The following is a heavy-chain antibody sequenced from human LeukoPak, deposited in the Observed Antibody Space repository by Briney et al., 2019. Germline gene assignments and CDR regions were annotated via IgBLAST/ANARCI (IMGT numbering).Heavy chain of an antibody. J-gene: IGHJ4*02. CDR2: VTGSGGDA. CDR3: AKSRAAATTLLFDY. Sequence: AGGSLRLSCAASGFTFSSYAMHWVRQAPGKGPEWVSAVTGSGGDAFDADSVKGRFTISRDNSKNTLSLQMNSLRVEDTAVYYCAKSRAAATTLLFDYWGQGTLVTVSS. CDR1: GFTFSSYA. D-gene: IGHD6-13*01. V-gene: IGHV3-23*01.